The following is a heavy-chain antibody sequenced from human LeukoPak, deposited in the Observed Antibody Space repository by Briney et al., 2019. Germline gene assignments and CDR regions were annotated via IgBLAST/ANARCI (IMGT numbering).Heavy chain of an antibody. CDR2: INHSGST. CDR1: GGSFSGYY. J-gene: IGHJ4*02. D-gene: IGHD4-23*01. Sequence: SETLSLTCAVYGGSFSGYYWSWIRQPPGKGLEWIGEINHSGSTNYNPSLKSRVTISVDTAKNQFSLKLSSVTAADTAVYYCARGLATVVTHFDYWGQGTLVTVSS. CDR3: ARGLATVVTHFDY. V-gene: IGHV4-34*01.